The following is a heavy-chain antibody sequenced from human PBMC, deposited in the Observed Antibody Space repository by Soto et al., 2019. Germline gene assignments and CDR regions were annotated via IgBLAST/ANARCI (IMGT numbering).Heavy chain of an antibody. V-gene: IGHV4-39*01. CDR2: IYYSGST. D-gene: IGHD2-21*01. CDR3: ARVFRDHPFYYYYMDV. Sequence: SETLSLTCTVSSGSIISSDHFWGWIRQPPGKGLEWIGNIYYSGSTYYNPSLKSRVTISVDTSKNQFSLELSSVTAADTAVYYCARVFRDHPFYYYYMDVWGKGTTVTVSS. J-gene: IGHJ6*03. CDR1: SGSIISSDHF.